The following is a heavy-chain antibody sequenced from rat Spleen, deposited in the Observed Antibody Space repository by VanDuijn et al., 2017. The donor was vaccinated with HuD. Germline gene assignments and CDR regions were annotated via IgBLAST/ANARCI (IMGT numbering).Heavy chain of an antibody. Sequence: EVKLVESGGGLVQPGRSLKLSCEASGFNFKDDWMGWVRQAPGKGLEWIGEVNKDSSIIKYTPSLKDKITVSRDNAQNTLYLQMSKLGSEDTAIYYCAREEFGVRDWGQGVMVTVSS. D-gene: IGHD4-3*01. V-gene: IGHV4-2*01. CDR3: AREEFGVRD. CDR2: VNKDSSII. CDR1: GFNFKDDW. J-gene: IGHJ2*01.